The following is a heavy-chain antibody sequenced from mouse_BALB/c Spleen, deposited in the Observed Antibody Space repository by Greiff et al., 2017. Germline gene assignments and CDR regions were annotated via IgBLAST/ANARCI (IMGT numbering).Heavy chain of an antibody. CDR1: GFAFSSYD. CDR3: ARQGIYYGNYWYFDV. D-gene: IGHD2-1*01. V-gene: IGHV5-12-1*01. J-gene: IGHJ1*01. CDR2: ISSGGGST. Sequence: EVMLVESGGGLVKPGGSLKLSCAASGFAFSSYDMSWVRQTPEKRLEWVAYISSGGGSTYYPDTVKGRFTISRDHAKNTLYLQMSSLKSEDTAMYYCARQGIYYGNYWYFDVWGAGTTVTVSS.